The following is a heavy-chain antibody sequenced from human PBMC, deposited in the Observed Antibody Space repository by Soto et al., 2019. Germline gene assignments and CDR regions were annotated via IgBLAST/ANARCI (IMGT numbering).Heavy chain of an antibody. D-gene: IGHD1-1*01. CDR3: ARLSTTGTTSYYYGMDV. J-gene: IGHJ6*02. CDR2: IYPGDSDT. Sequence: PGESLKISCKGSGYSCTSYWIGWVRQMPGKGLEWMGIIYPGDSDTRYSPSFQGQVTISADKSISTAYLQWSSLKASDTAMYYCARLSTTGTTSYYYGMDVWGQGTTVTVSS. V-gene: IGHV5-51*01. CDR1: GYSCTSYW.